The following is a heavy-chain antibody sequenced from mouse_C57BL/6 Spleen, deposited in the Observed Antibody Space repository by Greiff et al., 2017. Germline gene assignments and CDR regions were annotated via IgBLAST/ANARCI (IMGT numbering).Heavy chain of an antibody. V-gene: IGHV14-2*01. Sequence: EVQLQQSGAELVKPGASVKLSCTASGFNIKDYYMHWVKQRTEQGLEWIGRIDPEDGETKYAPKFQGKATITADTSSNTAYLQHSSLTSEDTAVLYCARRGLLRSSSGYHFDYWGKGTTLTVSS. CDR2: IDPEDGET. CDR3: ARRGLLRSSSGYHFDY. D-gene: IGHD3-2*02. J-gene: IGHJ2*01. CDR1: GFNIKDYY.